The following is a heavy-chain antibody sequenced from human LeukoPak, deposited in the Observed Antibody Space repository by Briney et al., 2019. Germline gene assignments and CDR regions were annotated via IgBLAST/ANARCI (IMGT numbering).Heavy chain of an antibody. CDR3: ATGYYYDRGVVPGPVGY. CDR1: GYTLTELS. J-gene: IGHJ4*02. V-gene: IGHV1-24*01. CDR2: FDPEDGET. D-gene: IGHD3-22*01. Sequence: GASVKVSCKVSGYTLTELSMHWVRQAPGKGLEWMGGFDPEDGETIYAQKFQGRVTMTEDTSTDTAYMELSSLRSEDTAVYYCATGYYYDRGVVPGPVGYWGQGTLVTVSS.